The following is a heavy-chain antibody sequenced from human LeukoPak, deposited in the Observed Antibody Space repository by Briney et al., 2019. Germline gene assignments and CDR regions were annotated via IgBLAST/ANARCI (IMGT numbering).Heavy chain of an antibody. Sequence: GGSLRLSCAASGFTFSSYGMHWVRQAPGKGLEWVAVISYDGSNKYYADSVKGRFTISRDNSKNTLYLQMNSLRAEDTAVYYCATFGGSSWYLDYWGQGTLSPSPQ. CDR1: GFTFSSYG. V-gene: IGHV3-30*03. CDR3: ATFGGSSWYLDY. D-gene: IGHD6-13*01. CDR2: ISYDGSNK. J-gene: IGHJ4*02.